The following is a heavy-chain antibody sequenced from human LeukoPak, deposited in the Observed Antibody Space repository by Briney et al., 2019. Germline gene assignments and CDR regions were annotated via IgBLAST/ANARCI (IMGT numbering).Heavy chain of an antibody. J-gene: IGHJ4*02. D-gene: IGHD5-24*01. Sequence: KASETLSLTCTVSDASISRYYWSWIRQPPGKGLEWIGYIYYSGTTNYNPSLKSRVSISIDTSKNQFSLRLTSVTAADTAVYYCARAGGYNSPFAYWGQGTLVTVSS. CDR2: IYYSGTT. CDR3: ARAGGYNSPFAY. CDR1: DASISRYY. V-gene: IGHV4-59*01.